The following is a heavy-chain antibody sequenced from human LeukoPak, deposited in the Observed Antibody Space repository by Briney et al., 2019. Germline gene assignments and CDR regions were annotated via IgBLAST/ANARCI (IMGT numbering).Heavy chain of an antibody. D-gene: IGHD3-22*01. Sequence: GRSLRLSYAASGFTFDDYAMHWVRQAPGKGLEWVSGISWNSGSIGYADSVKGRFTISRDNAKNSLYLQMNSLRAEDTALYYCAKAPYYDSSGYDYWGQGTLVTVSS. J-gene: IGHJ4*02. CDR2: ISWNSGSI. V-gene: IGHV3-9*01. CDR1: GFTFDDYA. CDR3: AKAPYYDSSGYDY.